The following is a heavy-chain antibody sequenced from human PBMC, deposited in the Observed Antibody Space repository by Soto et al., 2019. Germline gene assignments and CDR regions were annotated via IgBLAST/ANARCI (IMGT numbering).Heavy chain of an antibody. V-gene: IGHV4-59*01. CDR3: ARSSSSWYAHALFFDY. CDR2: IYYSGST. Sequence: SETLSLTCTVSGGSISSYYWSWIRQPPGKGLEWIGYIYYSGSTNYNPSLKSRVTISVDTSKNQFSLKLSSVTAADTAVYYCARSSSSWYAHALFFDYWGQGTLVTV. D-gene: IGHD6-13*01. J-gene: IGHJ4*02. CDR1: GGSISSYY.